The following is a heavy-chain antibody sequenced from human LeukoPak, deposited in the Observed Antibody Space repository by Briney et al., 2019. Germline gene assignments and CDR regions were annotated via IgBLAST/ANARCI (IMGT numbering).Heavy chain of an antibody. CDR1: GFTFSNAW. CDR3: ARGARGSGTASDY. V-gene: IGHV3-74*01. CDR2: INSDGSST. J-gene: IGHJ4*02. Sequence: GGSPRLSCAASGFTFSNAWMSWVRQAPGKGLEWVGRINSDGSSTNYADSVKGRFTISRDNAKNTLHLQMNSLRAEDTAVYYCARGARGSGTASDYWGQGTLVTVSS. D-gene: IGHD3-10*01.